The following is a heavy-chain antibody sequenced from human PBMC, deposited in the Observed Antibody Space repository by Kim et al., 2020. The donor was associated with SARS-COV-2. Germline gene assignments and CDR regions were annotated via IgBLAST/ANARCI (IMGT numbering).Heavy chain of an antibody. Sequence: ETIYAQKFQGRVTMTEDTSTDTAYMELSSLRSEDTAVYYCATVFSSWYDYWGQGTLVTVSS. J-gene: IGHJ4*02. V-gene: IGHV1-24*01. CDR3: ATVFSSWYDY. CDR2: ET. D-gene: IGHD6-13*01.